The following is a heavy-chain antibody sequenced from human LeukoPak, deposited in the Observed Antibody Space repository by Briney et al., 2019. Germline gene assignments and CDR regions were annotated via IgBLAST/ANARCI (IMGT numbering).Heavy chain of an antibody. J-gene: IGHJ4*02. CDR3: ARGGSYSSSWYYFDY. CDR1: GGTFSSYA. D-gene: IGHD6-13*01. V-gene: IGHV1-69*05. CDR2: IIPIFGTA. Sequence: GASVKVSCKASGGTFSSYAISWVRQAPGQGLEWMGGIIPIFGTANYAQKFQGRVTITTDESTSTAYMELSSLRSEDTAVYYCARGGSYSSSWYYFDYWGQGTLVTVSS.